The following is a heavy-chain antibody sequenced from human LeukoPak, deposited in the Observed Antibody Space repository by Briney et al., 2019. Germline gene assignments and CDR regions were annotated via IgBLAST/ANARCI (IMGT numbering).Heavy chain of an antibody. CDR1: GGSISSGSYY. CDR2: IYTSGST. V-gene: IGHV4-61*02. CDR3: AREEYGVDY. J-gene: IGHJ4*02. D-gene: IGHD2/OR15-2a*01. Sequence: SQTLSLTCTVSGGSISSGSYYWSWIRQPAGKGLEWIGRIYTSGSTNYNPSLKSRVTISVDTSKNQFSLKLSSVTAADTAVYYCAREEYGVDYWGQGTLVTVSS.